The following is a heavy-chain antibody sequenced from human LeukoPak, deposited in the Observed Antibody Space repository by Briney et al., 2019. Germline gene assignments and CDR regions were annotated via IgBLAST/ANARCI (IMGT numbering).Heavy chain of an antibody. D-gene: IGHD3-10*01. Sequence: GGSLRLSCATSGFTFTSYTMNWVRQAPGKGLEWVSYISSSGSTIYYADSVKGRFTISRDNAKNSLYLQMNSLRAEDTAVYYCASYGSGSYPSLDYYYGMDVWGQGTTVTVSS. CDR1: GFTFTSYT. J-gene: IGHJ6*02. CDR2: ISSSGSTI. V-gene: IGHV3-48*03. CDR3: ASYGSGSYPSLDYYYGMDV.